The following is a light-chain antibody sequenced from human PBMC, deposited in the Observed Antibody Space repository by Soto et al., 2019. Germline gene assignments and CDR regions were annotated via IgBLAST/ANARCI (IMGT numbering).Light chain of an antibody. CDR2: GVN. V-gene: IGLV2-14*03. Sequence: LTQPASVSGSPGQSITISCTGTVSDVGGYDSVSWYQQHPGRAPKLIIYGVNNRPSGVSNRFSASKSADTASLTISGLQAEDEANYYCCSYTTSTTYVFGTGTKVTVL. J-gene: IGLJ1*01. CDR3: CSYTTSTTYV. CDR1: VSDVGGYDS.